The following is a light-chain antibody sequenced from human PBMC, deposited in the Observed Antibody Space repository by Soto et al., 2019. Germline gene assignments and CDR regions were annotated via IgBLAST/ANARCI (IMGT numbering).Light chain of an antibody. CDR1: QSINNW. CDR3: QQYNSYPWT. Sequence: DIQMTQSPSTLSASVGERVTITCRASQSINNWLVWYQQKPGIAPKLLMYKASNLESGVPSRFSGSGSGTEFALTISSRQPDDFATDYCQQYNSYPWTFGQGTKVEIK. V-gene: IGKV1-5*03. J-gene: IGKJ1*01. CDR2: KAS.